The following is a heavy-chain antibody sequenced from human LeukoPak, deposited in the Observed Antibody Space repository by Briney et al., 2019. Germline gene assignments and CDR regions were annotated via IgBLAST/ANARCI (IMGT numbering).Heavy chain of an antibody. Sequence: PSQTLSLTCTVSGGSISSGGYYWSWIRQHPGKGLEWIGYIYYSGSTYYNPSLKSRVTISVDTSKNQFSLKLSSVTAADTAVYYCARTSYDSSGYRAGVFDYWGQGTLVTVSS. J-gene: IGHJ4*02. V-gene: IGHV4-31*03. D-gene: IGHD3-22*01. CDR1: GGSISSGGYY. CDR3: ARTSYDSSGYRAGVFDY. CDR2: IYYSGST.